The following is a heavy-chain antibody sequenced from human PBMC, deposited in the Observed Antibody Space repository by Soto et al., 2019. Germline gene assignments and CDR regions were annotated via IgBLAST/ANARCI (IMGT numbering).Heavy chain of an antibody. Sequence: AGALTVSCAASGFTFSSYSMHWVSQAPSKGLERVAVIWYDGSNTSYADSVKGRFTISRDNSKNTLYLQMNRLRAEDTAVYYCVRGYTTGTTRGFDYWGQGTLVTVSS. CDR3: VRGYTTGTTRGFDY. D-gene: IGHD1-7*01. CDR1: GFTFSSYS. CDR2: IWYDGSNT. V-gene: IGHV3-33*01. J-gene: IGHJ4*02.